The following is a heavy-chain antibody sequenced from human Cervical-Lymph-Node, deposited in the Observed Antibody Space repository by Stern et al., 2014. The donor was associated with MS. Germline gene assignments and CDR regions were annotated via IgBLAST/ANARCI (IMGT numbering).Heavy chain of an antibody. Sequence: QVQLVQSGPGLVKPSQTLSLTCTVSGGSISSGAHYWSWIRQHPGKGLEWIGYIYYSGSTDYNPSLKSRVTISVDTSKNQFSLRLSSMTAADTAVYFCARYGGSSLGRYFDYWGQGTLVTVSS. V-gene: IGHV4-31*03. CDR3: ARYGGSSLGRYFDY. CDR1: GGSISSGAHY. D-gene: IGHD2-15*01. CDR2: IYYSGST. J-gene: IGHJ4*02.